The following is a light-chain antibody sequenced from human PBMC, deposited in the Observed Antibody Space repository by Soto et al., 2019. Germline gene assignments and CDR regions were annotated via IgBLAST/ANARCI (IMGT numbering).Light chain of an antibody. CDR2: DTS. CDR1: QNVRDSY. J-gene: IGKJ1*01. V-gene: IGKV3-20*01. CDR3: QQYGSSPGT. Sequence: EIVLTQSPGTLSLSPGERATLSCRASQNVRDSYLAWYQQKPGQAPSLLLYDTSTRATGVPDRFSGSGSGTDFALTISRVGPEDFALYFCQQYGSSPGTFGQGTKVEI.